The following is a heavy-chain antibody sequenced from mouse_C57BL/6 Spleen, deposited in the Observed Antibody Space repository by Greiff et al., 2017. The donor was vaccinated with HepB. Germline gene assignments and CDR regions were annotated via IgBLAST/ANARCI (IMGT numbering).Heavy chain of an antibody. J-gene: IGHJ4*01. D-gene: IGHD2-5*01. Sequence: EVHLVESGGGLVQPGGSLKLSCAASGFTFSDYYMYWVRQTPEKRLEWVAYISNGGGSTYYPDTVKGRFTISRDNAKNTLYLQMSRLKSEDTAMYYCARHNYSNYVRPYAMDYWGQGTSVTVSS. CDR1: GFTFSDYY. V-gene: IGHV5-12*01. CDR3: ARHNYSNYVRPYAMDY. CDR2: ISNGGGST.